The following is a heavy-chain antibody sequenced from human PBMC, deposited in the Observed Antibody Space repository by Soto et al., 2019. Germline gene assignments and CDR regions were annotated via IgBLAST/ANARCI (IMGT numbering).Heavy chain of an antibody. CDR2: INAGNGNT. V-gene: IGHV1-3*01. J-gene: IGHJ6*02. D-gene: IGHD6-13*01. CDR3: AGLLSTHYSYGMDV. Sequence: QVQLVQSGAEVKKPGASVKVSCKASGYTFTNYAIHWVRQAPGQRLEWMGWINAGNGNTKYSQKFRGRVTITRDTSASTAYMELSSLSSEDTAVYYCAGLLSTHYSYGMDVWGQGTTVTVSS. CDR1: GYTFTNYA.